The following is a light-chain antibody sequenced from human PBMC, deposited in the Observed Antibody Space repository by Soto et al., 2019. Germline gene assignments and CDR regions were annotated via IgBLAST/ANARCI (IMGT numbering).Light chain of an antibody. Sequence: QSALTQPASVSGSPGQSITISCTGTSSDVGGYNYVSWYQQHPGQVPKLTIYEVTNRPSGVSSRFSGSKSGNTASLTISGLQAEDEADYYCSSYTSSSTPLFGGGTKVTVL. V-gene: IGLV2-14*01. CDR1: SSDVGGYNY. CDR3: SSYTSSSTPL. CDR2: EVT. J-gene: IGLJ2*01.